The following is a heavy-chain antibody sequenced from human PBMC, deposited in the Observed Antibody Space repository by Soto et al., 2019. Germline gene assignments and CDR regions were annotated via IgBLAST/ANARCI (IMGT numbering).Heavy chain of an antibody. CDR3: ARPWGQLSTYYYGMDT. V-gene: IGHV3-30-3*01. D-gene: IGHD3-16*01. CDR2: ISYDGDNK. Sequence: GGSLRLSCAASGFTFRNYAMHWVRQAPGKGLEWVATISYDGDNKYYTDSVKGPFTISRDNSKNTLYLQMNSLRPEDTAVYYCARPWGQLSTYYYGMDTWGQGTTVTVSS. J-gene: IGHJ6*02. CDR1: GFTFRNYA.